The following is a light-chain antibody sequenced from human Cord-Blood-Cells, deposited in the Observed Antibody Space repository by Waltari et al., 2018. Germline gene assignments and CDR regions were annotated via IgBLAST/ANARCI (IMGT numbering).Light chain of an antibody. J-gene: IGKJ2*01. CDR1: QSLLHSNGYNY. V-gene: IGKV2-28*01. Sequence: MLMTQSPLPLPVTPGERASISSSSSQSLLHSNGYNYLDWYLQKPGQSPQLLIYLGSNRASGVPDRFSGSGSGTDFTLKISRVEAEDVGVYYCMQALQTHTFGQGTKLEIK. CDR2: LGS. CDR3: MQALQTHT.